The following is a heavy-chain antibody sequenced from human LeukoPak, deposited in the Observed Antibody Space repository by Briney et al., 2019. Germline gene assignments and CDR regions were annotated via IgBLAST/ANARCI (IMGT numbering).Heavy chain of an antibody. Sequence: GGSMRLSCAASGFTFSSYWMSWVRQAPGKGLEWVASIKQDGSETRYVDSVKGRFTIFRDNTKTSLYLQMNSLRAEDTAVYYCARYGLGDTFDIWGQGTVVTVSS. D-gene: IGHD4-17*01. V-gene: IGHV3-7*01. CDR2: IKQDGSET. CDR1: GFTFSSYW. CDR3: ARYGLGDTFDI. J-gene: IGHJ3*02.